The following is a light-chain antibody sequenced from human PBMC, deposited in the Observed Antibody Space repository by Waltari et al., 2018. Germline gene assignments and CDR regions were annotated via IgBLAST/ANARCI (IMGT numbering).Light chain of an antibody. J-gene: IGLJ1*01. CDR2: EVD. V-gene: IGLV2-8*01. CDR3: TSYGGTNNFL. CDR1: RWDVGAYRY. Sequence: QSALTQPPSATGSPGQSVTISCTGGRWDVGAYRYVSWYQQNPGRAPKVIMYEVDKRPSGGPDRFSGSKSGTTASLTISGLKVEDEADYYCTSYGGTNNFLFGSGTKVTV.